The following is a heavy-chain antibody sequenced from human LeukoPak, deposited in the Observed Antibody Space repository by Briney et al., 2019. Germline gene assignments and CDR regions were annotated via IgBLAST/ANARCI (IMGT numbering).Heavy chain of an antibody. CDR1: GGSISSSSYY. Sequence: SETLSLTCTVSGGSISSSSYYWDWIRQPPGKGLEWIGSIYYSGSTYYKPSLKSRVTISVDTSKNQFSLKLGSVTAADTAVYYCARHFYDSSGRPFDFWGQGTLVTVSS. J-gene: IGHJ4*02. D-gene: IGHD3-22*01. CDR2: IYYSGST. CDR3: ARHFYDSSGRPFDF. V-gene: IGHV4-39*01.